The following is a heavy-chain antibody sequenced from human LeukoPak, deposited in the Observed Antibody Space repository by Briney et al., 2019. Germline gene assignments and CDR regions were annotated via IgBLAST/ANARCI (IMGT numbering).Heavy chain of an antibody. V-gene: IGHV3-74*01. Sequence: GGSLRLSCAASGFTFINAWVHWVRQAPGKGLVWVSRIKTDGSNYYADSVKGRFTISRDNAKNTLYLEMNSLRAEDTAMYYCARGGYGYYYMDVWGKGTTVTVSS. CDR2: IKTDGSN. J-gene: IGHJ6*03. D-gene: IGHD5-12*01. CDR3: ARGGYGYYYMDV. CDR1: GFTFINAW.